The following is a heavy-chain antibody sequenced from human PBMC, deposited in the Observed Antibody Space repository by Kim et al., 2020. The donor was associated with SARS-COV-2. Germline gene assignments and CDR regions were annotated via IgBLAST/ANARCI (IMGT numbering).Heavy chain of an antibody. CDR2: ISSNGGST. CDR1: GFTFSSYA. Sequence: GGSLRLSCSASGFTFSSYAMHWVRQAPGKGLEYVSAISSNGGSTYYADSVKGRFTISRDNSKNTLYLQMSSLRAEDTAVYYCVKVGGEYYDILTGYHYGMDVWGQGTTVTVSS. V-gene: IGHV3-64D*06. CDR3: VKVGGEYYDILTGYHYGMDV. J-gene: IGHJ6*02. D-gene: IGHD3-9*01.